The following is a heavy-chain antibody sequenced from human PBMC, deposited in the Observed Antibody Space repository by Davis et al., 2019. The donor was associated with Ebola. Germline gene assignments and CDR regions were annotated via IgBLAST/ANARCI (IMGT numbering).Heavy chain of an antibody. Sequence: MPSETLSLTCAVYGGSFSGYYWSWIRQPPGKGLEWIGEINHSGSTNYNPSLKSRVTISVDTSKNQFSLKLSSVTAADTAVYYCARCGYSYGYNWFDPWVQGTLVTVSS. V-gene: IGHV4-34*01. CDR1: GGSFSGYY. CDR2: INHSGST. D-gene: IGHD5-18*01. CDR3: ARCGYSYGYNWFDP. J-gene: IGHJ5*02.